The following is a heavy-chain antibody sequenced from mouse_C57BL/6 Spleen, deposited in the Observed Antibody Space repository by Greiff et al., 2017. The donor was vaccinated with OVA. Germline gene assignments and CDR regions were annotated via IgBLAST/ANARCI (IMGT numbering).Heavy chain of an antibody. CDR2: IHPNSGST. Sequence: QVQLQQPGAELVKPGASVKLSCKASGYTFTGFWMHWVKQRPGQGLEWIGMIHPNSGSTNYNEKFKSKATLTVDKSSSTAYMQLSSLTSEDSAVYYCPTGTWYFDVWGTGTTVTVSS. CDR1: GYTFTGFW. D-gene: IGHD4-1*01. CDR3: PTGTWYFDV. V-gene: IGHV1-64*01. J-gene: IGHJ1*03.